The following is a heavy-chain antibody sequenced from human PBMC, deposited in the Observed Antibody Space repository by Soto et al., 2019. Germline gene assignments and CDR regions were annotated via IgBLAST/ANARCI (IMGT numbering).Heavy chain of an antibody. V-gene: IGHV1-3*01. CDR1: GYTFTSYA. J-gene: IGHJ4*02. CDR3: ARDLYYYDSSGYYYDY. Sequence: ASVKVSCKASGYTFTSYAMHWVRQAPGQRLEWMGRINAGNSNTKYSQKYQGRVTITRDTSASTAYMELSSLRSEDTSVYYCARDLYYYDSSGYYYDYWGQGTLVTVSS. CDR2: INAGNSNT. D-gene: IGHD3-22*01.